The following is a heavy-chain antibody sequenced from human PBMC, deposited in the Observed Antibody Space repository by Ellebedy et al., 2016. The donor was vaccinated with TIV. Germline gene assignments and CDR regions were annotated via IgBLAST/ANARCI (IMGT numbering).Heavy chain of an antibody. Sequence: MPSETLSLTCAVYGGSFSGYYWSWIRQSPGKGLEWIGEINHSGSTIHNPSLKSRVTMSVDTSKNQFSLKLSSVTAADTAVYYCATEIPVAARIEFWGQGALVTVSS. J-gene: IGHJ4*02. V-gene: IGHV4-34*01. CDR1: GGSFSGYY. CDR3: ATEIPVAARIEF. D-gene: IGHD6-19*01. CDR2: INHSGST.